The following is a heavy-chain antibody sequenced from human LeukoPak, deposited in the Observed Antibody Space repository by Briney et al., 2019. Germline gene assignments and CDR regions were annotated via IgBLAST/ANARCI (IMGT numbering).Heavy chain of an antibody. CDR2: INHSGST. J-gene: IGHJ5*02. Sequence: PSETLSLTCAVYGGSFSGYYWSWIRQPPGKGLEWIGEINHSGSTNYNPSLKSRVTISVDTSKNQFSLKLSSVTAADTAVYYCARRIGGSGSYWVLVIHTRLTRGYNWFDPWGQGTLVTVSS. V-gene: IGHV4-34*01. CDR3: ARRIGGSGSYWVLVIHTRLTRGYNWFDP. D-gene: IGHD3-10*01. CDR1: GGSFSGYY.